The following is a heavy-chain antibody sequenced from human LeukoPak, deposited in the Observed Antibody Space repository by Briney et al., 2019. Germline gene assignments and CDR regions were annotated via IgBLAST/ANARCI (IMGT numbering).Heavy chain of an antibody. CDR2: INPSGGST. CDR1: GYTFTGYY. J-gene: IGHJ4*02. D-gene: IGHD2-2*01. CDR3: ARVDPIVVVPAAMPVEDY. V-gene: IGHV1-46*01. Sequence: GASVKVSCKASGYTFTGYYMHWVRQAPGQGLEWMGIINPSGGSTSYAQKFQGRVTMTRDTSTSTVYMELSSLRSEDTAVYYCARVDPIVVVPAAMPVEDYWGQGTLVTVSS.